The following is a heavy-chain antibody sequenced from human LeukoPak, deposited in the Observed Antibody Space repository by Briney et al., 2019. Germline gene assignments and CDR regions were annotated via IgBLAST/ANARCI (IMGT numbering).Heavy chain of an antibody. CDR3: ARHRYSSSWYNYYYMDV. CDR2: IYYSGST. CDR1: GGSISSSSYY. V-gene: IGHV4-39*01. J-gene: IGHJ6*03. D-gene: IGHD6-13*01. Sequence: SETLSLTCTVSGGSISSSSYYWGWIRQPPGKGLEWIGSIYYSGSTYYNPSLKSRVTISVDTSKNQFSLKLSSVTAADTAVYYCARHRYSSSWYNYYYMDVWGKGPRSPSP.